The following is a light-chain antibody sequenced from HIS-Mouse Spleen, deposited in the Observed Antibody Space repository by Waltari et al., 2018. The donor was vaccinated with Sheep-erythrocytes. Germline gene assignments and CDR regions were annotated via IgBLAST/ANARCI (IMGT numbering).Light chain of an antibody. CDR3: CSYAGSYNHV. Sequence: SYELTQPPSVSVSPGQTASITCPGAKLGEKYACGYQQKPGQSPVLVIYQDSKRPSGIPERFSGSKSGNTASLTISGLQAEDEADYYCCSYAGSYNHVFATGTKVTVL. V-gene: IGLV3-1*01. CDR1: KLGEKY. CDR2: QDS. J-gene: IGLJ1*01.